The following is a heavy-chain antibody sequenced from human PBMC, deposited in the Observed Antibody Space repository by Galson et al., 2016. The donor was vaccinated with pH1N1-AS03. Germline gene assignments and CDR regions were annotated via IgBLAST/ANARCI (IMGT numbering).Heavy chain of an antibody. CDR3: ARDPDPNNIGWYYFDN. Sequence: SVKVSCKASGYTFTSYGISWVRQAPGQGLEWMGWINPYNGNTNYAQKLQGRVTMTTDTSTSTAYMELRSLRSDDTALYYCARDPDPNNIGWYYFDNWGQGILVTVSS. V-gene: IGHV1-18*04. J-gene: IGHJ4*01. D-gene: IGHD6-19*01. CDR1: GYTFTSYG. CDR2: INPYNGNT.